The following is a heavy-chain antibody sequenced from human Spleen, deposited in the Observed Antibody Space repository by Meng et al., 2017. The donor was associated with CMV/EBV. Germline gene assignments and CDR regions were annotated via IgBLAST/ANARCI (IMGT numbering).Heavy chain of an antibody. Sequence: ASVKVSCKASGYTFTSYGISWVRQAPGQGLECMGWINPNSGDTYYAQKFEGRVTMTRDTSISTAYMELTSLRFDDTAVYYCAKDRVDLETFGSDAFHIWGQGTMVTVSS. CDR2: INPNSGDT. V-gene: IGHV1-2*02. CDR1: GYTFTSYG. CDR3: AKDRVDLETFGSDAFHI. J-gene: IGHJ3*02. D-gene: IGHD3-3*01.